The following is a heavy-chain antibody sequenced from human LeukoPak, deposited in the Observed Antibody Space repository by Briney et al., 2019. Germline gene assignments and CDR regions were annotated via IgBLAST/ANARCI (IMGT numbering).Heavy chain of an antibody. D-gene: IGHD2-15*01. CDR3: ARASQHRYCSGGSCYSARRFDP. J-gene: IGHJ5*02. CDR1: GVSFSGYY. Sequence: SETLSLTCAVYGVSFSGYYWSWIRQPPGKGLEWIGEINHSGSTNYNPSLKSRVTISVDTSKNQFSLKLSSVTAADTAVYCYARASQHRYCSGGSCYSARRFDPWGQGTLVTVSS. V-gene: IGHV4-34*01. CDR2: INHSGST.